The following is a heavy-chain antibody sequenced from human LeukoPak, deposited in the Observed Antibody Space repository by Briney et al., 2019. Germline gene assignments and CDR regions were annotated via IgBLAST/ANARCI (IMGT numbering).Heavy chain of an antibody. CDR1: GYTFTSYD. CDR2: MNPNSGNT. V-gene: IGHV1-8*01. CDR3: ARGRRARRKYYYYYGMDV. Sequence: GASVKVSCKASGYTFTSYDINWVRQATGQGLEWMGWMNPNSGNTGYAQKFQCRVTMTRNTSISTAYMELSSLRSEDTAVYYCARGRRARRKYYYYYGMDVWGQGTTVTVSS. D-gene: IGHD1-14*01. J-gene: IGHJ6*02.